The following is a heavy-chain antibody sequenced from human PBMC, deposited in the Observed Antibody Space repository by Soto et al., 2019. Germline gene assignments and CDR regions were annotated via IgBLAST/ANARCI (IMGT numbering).Heavy chain of an antibody. CDR3: AHGTYSGYDFDY. CDR1: GFSLSTSGVG. V-gene: IGHV2-5*02. D-gene: IGHD5-12*01. J-gene: IGHJ4*02. Sequence: QITLKESGPTLVKPTQTLTLTCTFSGFSLSTSGVGVGWIRQPPGKALEWLALIYWDDDKRYSPSLKSRLTITKDTAKNQVVLTMTNMDPVDTATYYCAHGTYSGYDFDYWGQGTLVTVSS. CDR2: IYWDDDK.